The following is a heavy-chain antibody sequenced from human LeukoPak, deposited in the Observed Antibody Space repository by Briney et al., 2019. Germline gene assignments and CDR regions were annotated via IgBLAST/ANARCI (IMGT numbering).Heavy chain of an antibody. D-gene: IGHD3-10*01. CDR2: INHSGST. J-gene: IGHJ4*02. V-gene: IGHV4-34*01. CDR3: ASPPSGTNY. CDR1: GGSFSGYY. Sequence: SETLSLTCAVYGGSFSGYYWSWIRQPPGKGLEWIGEINHSGSTNYNPSLKSRVTISVDTSKNQFSLKLTSVTAADTAVYYCASPPSGTNYWGQGTLVTVSS.